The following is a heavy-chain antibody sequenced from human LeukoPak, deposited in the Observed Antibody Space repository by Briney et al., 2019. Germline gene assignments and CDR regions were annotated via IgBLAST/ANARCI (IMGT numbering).Heavy chain of an antibody. D-gene: IGHD1-26*01. Sequence: SVKVSCKASGGTLSSYTISWVRQAPAQGREWMGRIIPILGIANYAQKFQGRVTITADKSTSTAYMELSSLRSEDTAVYYCARDFLTPMGDWGQGTMVTVSS. V-gene: IGHV1-69*04. J-gene: IGHJ4*02. CDR1: GGTLSSYT. CDR3: ARDFLTPMGD. CDR2: IIPILGIA.